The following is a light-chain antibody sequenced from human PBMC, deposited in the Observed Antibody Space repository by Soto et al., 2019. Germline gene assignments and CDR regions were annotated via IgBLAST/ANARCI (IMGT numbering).Light chain of an antibody. J-gene: IGKJ4*02. CDR2: DAS. CDR1: QSISSS. V-gene: IGKV3-11*01. CDR3: QQRSNWPPT. Sequence: EIVLTQSPATLFLSPGERATLSCSASQSISSSLAWYQQKPGQAPRILIYDASNRATGITARFSGGGTGTDFTLTISSLEPEDFAVYYCQQRSNWPPTFGGGNKVEIK.